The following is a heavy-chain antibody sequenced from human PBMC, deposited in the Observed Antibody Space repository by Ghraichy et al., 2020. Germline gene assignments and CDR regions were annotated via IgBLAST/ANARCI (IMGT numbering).Heavy chain of an antibody. Sequence: ASVKVSCKASGYTFSNYGISWVRQAPGQGLEWMGWISTYHGNTIYAQKLQGRVTMTTDTSTSTVYMQLRSLRSDDTAVYYCAGLSEGKAVAYWGQGTLVTVSS. CDR1: GYTFSNYG. J-gene: IGHJ4*02. CDR3: AGLSEGKAVAY. V-gene: IGHV1-18*01. CDR2: ISTYHGNT. D-gene: IGHD6-19*01.